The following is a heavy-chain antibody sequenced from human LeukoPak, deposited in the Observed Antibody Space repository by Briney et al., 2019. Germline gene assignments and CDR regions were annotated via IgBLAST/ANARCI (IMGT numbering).Heavy chain of an antibody. CDR2: ISSNGGST. V-gene: IGHV3-64D*06. CDR3: VKVYQAYSGYDQQTAFDI. Sequence: PGGSLGLSCSASGFTFSSYAMHWVRQAPGKGLEYVSAISSNGGSTYYADSVKGRFTISRDNSKNTLYLQMSSLRAEDTAVYYCVKVYQAYSGYDQQTAFDIWGQGTMVTVS. D-gene: IGHD5-12*01. J-gene: IGHJ3*02. CDR1: GFTFSSYA.